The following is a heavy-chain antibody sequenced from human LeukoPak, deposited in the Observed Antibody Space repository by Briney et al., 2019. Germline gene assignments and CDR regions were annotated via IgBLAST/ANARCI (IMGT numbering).Heavy chain of an antibody. J-gene: IGHJ6*03. CDR3: ASGYCSGGSCYYYMDV. Sequence: SETLSLTCTVSGGSISSYYWSWTRQPPGKGLEWIGYIYYSGSTNYNPSLKSRVTISVDTSKNQFSLKLSSVTAADTAVYYCASGYCSGGSCYYYMDVWGKGTTVTVSS. CDR1: GGSISSYY. CDR2: IYYSGST. D-gene: IGHD2-15*01. V-gene: IGHV4-59*01.